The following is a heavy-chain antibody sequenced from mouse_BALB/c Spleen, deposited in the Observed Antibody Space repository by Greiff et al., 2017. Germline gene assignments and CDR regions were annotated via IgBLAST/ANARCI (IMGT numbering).Heavy chain of an antibody. Sequence: EVQRVESGGGLVQPGGSRKLSCAASGFTFSSFGMHWVRQAPEKGLEWVAYISSGSSTIYYADTVKGRFTISRDNPKNTLFLQMTSLRSEDTAMYYCARGGSSYGTDYWGQGTTLTVSS. CDR2: ISSGSSTI. D-gene: IGHD1-1*01. CDR3: ARGGSSYGTDY. V-gene: IGHV5-17*02. J-gene: IGHJ2*01. CDR1: GFTFSSFG.